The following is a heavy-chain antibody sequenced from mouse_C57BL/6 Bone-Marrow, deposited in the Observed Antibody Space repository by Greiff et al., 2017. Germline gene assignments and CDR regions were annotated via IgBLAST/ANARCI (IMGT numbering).Heavy chain of an antibody. J-gene: IGHJ3*01. V-gene: IGHV1-59*01. CDR3: ASQDSNSWFAY. Sequence: QVQLQQPGAELVRPGTSVKLSCKASGYTFTSYWMHWVKQRPGQGLEWIGVIDPSDSYTNSNQKFKGKATLTVDTSSSTAYMQLSSLTSEDSAVYYCASQDSNSWFAYWGQGTLVTVSA. CDR2: IDPSDSYT. D-gene: IGHD2-5*01. CDR1: GYTFTSYW.